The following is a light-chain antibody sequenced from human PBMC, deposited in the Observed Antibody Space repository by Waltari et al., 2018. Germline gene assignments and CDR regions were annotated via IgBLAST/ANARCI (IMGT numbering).Light chain of an antibody. Sequence: QSALTQPASVSGFPGQSITISCTGPSTDVGGYNFVSWYRQHPGKTPQLLIFEVTKRPSGLSNRFSGSKAGNTASLTISGLQAEDEADYYCASYVYTNTWVFGGGTKLTVL. CDR3: ASYVYTNTWV. CDR1: STDVGGYNF. V-gene: IGLV2-23*02. J-gene: IGLJ3*02. CDR2: EVT.